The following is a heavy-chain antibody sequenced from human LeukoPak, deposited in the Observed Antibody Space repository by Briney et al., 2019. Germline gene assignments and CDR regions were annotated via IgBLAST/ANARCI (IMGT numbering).Heavy chain of an antibody. V-gene: IGHV4-4*02. Sequence: PSETLSLTCAVSGGSISSSNWWSWVRPPPGKGLEWIGEIYHSGSTNYNPSLKSRVTISVDKSKNQFSLKLSSVTAADTAVYYCARGYYDILIGYYTPVGFDYWGQGTLVTVSS. CDR1: GGSISSSNW. J-gene: IGHJ4*02. CDR2: IYHSGST. CDR3: ARGYYDILIGYYTPVGFDY. D-gene: IGHD3-9*01.